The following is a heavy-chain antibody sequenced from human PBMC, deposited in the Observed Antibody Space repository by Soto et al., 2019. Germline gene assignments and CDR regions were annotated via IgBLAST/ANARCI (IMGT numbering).Heavy chain of an antibody. D-gene: IGHD7-27*01. CDR1: GYTFTGHA. V-gene: IGHV1-3*01. Sequence: QVQVVQSGAEVKKPGDSVKVSCRASGYTFTGHAIHWVRQAPGQSLEWTGWNDGGNGRTQYAQRFQGRVTLTRDTSAIIAYMELRSLTSEDTAVYYCAREAGRTGDLDYWGQGTLVTVSS. J-gene: IGHJ4*02. CDR2: NDGGNGRT. CDR3: AREAGRTGDLDY.